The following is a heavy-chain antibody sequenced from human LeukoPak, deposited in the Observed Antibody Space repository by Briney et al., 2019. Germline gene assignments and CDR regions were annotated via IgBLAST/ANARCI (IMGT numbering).Heavy chain of an antibody. Sequence: GGSLRLSCAASGFRLSSYAMSWVRQAPGKGLEWVAVIWYDGSNKYYADSVKGRFTISRDNSKNTLYLQMNSLRAEDTAVYYCARSPQVGATFWFDPWGQGTLVTVSS. D-gene: IGHD1-26*01. J-gene: IGHJ5*02. CDR1: GFRLSSYA. CDR3: ARSPQVGATFWFDP. V-gene: IGHV3-33*08. CDR2: IWYDGSNK.